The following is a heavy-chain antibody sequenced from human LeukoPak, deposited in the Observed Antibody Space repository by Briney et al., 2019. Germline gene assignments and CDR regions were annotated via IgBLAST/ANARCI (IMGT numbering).Heavy chain of an antibody. J-gene: IGHJ4*02. D-gene: IGHD6-19*01. CDR3: AKARGASGWGPLDS. CDR2: ITGDGSRT. CDR1: GFTFDDYA. Sequence: PGGSLRLSCAASGFTFDDYAMHWVRQAPGKGLEWVSLITGDGSRTYYADSVKGRFTISRDNSKNSLYLQMNSLRTEDTALYYCAKARGASGWGPLDSWGQGTLVTVSS. V-gene: IGHV3-43*02.